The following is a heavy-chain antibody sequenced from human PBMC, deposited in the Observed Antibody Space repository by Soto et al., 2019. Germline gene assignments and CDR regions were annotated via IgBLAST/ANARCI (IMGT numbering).Heavy chain of an antibody. CDR1: GYTFTSYG. V-gene: IGHV1-18*04. CDR3: AIQLKPWLDQCYDRWSGYITPFDD. J-gene: IGHJ4*02. Sequence: ASVKASCKASGYTFTSYGISWVRQAPGQGLEWMGWISAYNGNTNYAQKLQGRVTTTTDTSTSTAYMELRSLRSDDTAVYYCAIQLKPWLDQCYDRWSGYITPFDDWGQGTLVTVCS. CDR2: ISAYNGNT. D-gene: IGHD3-3*01.